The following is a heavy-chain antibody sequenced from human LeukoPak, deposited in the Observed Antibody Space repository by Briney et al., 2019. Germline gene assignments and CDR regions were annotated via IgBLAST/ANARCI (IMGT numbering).Heavy chain of an antibody. D-gene: IGHD4-17*01. CDR2: VREDGAEK. J-gene: IGHJ4*02. V-gene: IGHV3-7*01. CDR1: GFIFNKYW. CDR3: AREANNYGDHTMMI. Sequence: GGSLRLSCTASGFIFNKYWMSWVRQAPGKGLEWVATVREDGAEKYYVDSVKGRITISRDNAKNSLYLQMNSLRAEDTAVYYCAREANNYGDHTMMIWGQGTLVTVSS.